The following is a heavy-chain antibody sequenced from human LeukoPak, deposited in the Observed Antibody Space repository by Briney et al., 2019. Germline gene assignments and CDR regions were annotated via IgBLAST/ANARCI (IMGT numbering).Heavy chain of an antibody. CDR1: GGSISSGDYY. Sequence: SETLSLTCTVSGGSISSGDYYWSWIRQPPGKGLEWIGYIYYSGSTYYNPSLKSRVTISVDTSKNQFSLKLSPVTAADTAVYYCARDMGYRTFDYWGQGTLVTVSS. D-gene: IGHD5-12*01. CDR2: IYYSGST. V-gene: IGHV4-30-4*01. J-gene: IGHJ4*02. CDR3: ARDMGYRTFDY.